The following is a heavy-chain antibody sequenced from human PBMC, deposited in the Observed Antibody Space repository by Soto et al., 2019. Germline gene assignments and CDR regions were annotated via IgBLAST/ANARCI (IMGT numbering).Heavy chain of an antibody. CDR3: TTDSYITPIIVRFDD. CDR2: ISGSGGST. D-gene: IGHD3-10*01. J-gene: IGHJ4*01. Sequence: SGGSLRLSCAASGFTFSSYAMSWVRQAPGKGLEWVSAISGSGGSTYYADSVKGRFTISRDNSKNTLYLQMNSLRAEDTAVYYCTTDSYITPIIVRFDDWGHGTLDTVSS. V-gene: IGHV3-23*01. CDR1: GFTFSSYA.